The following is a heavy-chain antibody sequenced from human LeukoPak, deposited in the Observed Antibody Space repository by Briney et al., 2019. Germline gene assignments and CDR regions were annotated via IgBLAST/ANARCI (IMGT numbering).Heavy chain of an antibody. D-gene: IGHD2-2*01. J-gene: IGHJ5*02. Sequence: GASVKVSCKASCYTFTSYGISWVRPAPGQGLEWMGWISAYNGNANYAQKLQGRVTMTTDTSTSTAYMELRSLRSDDTAVYYCASIEGYCSSTSCYNWFDPWGQGTLVTVSS. CDR3: ASIEGYCSSTSCYNWFDP. CDR1: CYTFTSYG. CDR2: ISAYNGNA. V-gene: IGHV1-18*01.